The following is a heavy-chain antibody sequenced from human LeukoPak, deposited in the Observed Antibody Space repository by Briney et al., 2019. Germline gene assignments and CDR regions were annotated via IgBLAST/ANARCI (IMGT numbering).Heavy chain of an antibody. Sequence: GGSLRRSREASGFTFGSYAMYWVRQAPGKGLEGVAGIFGSGGSPHYADSVRGRFTISRDNSKNTAYLQINSLRADDTAVYYCGKTTTGYSSGQKPAWPVDSWGQGTLVTVSS. CDR3: GKTTTGYSSGQKPAWPVDS. J-gene: IGHJ4*02. CDR2: IFGSGGSP. V-gene: IGHV3-23*01. D-gene: IGHD5-18*01. CDR1: GFTFGSYA.